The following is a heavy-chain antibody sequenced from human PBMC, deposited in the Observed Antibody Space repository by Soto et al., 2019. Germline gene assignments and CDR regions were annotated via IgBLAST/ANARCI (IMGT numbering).Heavy chain of an antibody. CDR1: GYTFTSYG. D-gene: IGHD6-13*01. J-gene: IGHJ4*02. Sequence: ASVKVSCKASGYTFTSYGISWERQAPGQGLEWMGWISAYNGNTNYAPKVQGRVTMTTDTSTSTAYMELRSLRSDDTAVYYCARGGIAAAGTGNYYFDYWGQGTLVTVSS. CDR2: ISAYNGNT. V-gene: IGHV1-18*01. CDR3: ARGGIAAAGTGNYYFDY.